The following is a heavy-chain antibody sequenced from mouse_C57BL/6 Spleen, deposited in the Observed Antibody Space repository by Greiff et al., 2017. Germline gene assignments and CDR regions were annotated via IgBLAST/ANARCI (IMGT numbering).Heavy chain of an antibody. CDR3: ARRMGVGYFDV. V-gene: IGHV1-78*01. J-gene: IGHJ1*03. Sequence: VQLQQSDAELVKPGASVKISCKVSGYTFTDHTIHWMKQRPEQGLEWIGYIYPRDGSTKYNEKFKGKATLTADKSASTAYIQLNSLTSEDSAVXFCARRMGVGYFDVWGTGTTVTVSS. CDR1: GYTFTDHT. CDR2: IYPRDGST. D-gene: IGHD1-1*02.